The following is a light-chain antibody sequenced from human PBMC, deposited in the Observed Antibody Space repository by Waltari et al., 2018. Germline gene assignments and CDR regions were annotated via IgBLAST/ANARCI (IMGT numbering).Light chain of an antibody. CDR1: SSNIGGDT. J-gene: IGLJ3*02. CDR3: AAWDDSLNGPV. CDR2: SNN. Sequence: QSVLPQPPSASGTPGQRVTIPCSGSSSNIGGDTVNWYQQLPGTAPKLLTYSNNQRPSGVPGRFSGSKSGPSASVASRGLQSEEEADYYCAAWDDSLNGPVFGGGTKLTVL. V-gene: IGLV1-44*01.